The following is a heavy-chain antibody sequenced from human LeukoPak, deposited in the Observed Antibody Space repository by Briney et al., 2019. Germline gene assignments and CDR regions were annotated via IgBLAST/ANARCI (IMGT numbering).Heavy chain of an antibody. CDR3: AKDLAAGIAFDL. CDR1: GFIFSSYA. CDR2: ISESGGST. V-gene: IGHV3-23*01. J-gene: IGHJ3*01. D-gene: IGHD6-13*01. Sequence: GGSLRLSCAASGFIFSSYAMSWVRQAPGKGLEWVSGISESGGSTYYADSVKGRFTISRDNSKNTLYLQMNSLRAEDTAVYYCAKDLAAGIAFDLRGQGTMVIVSS.